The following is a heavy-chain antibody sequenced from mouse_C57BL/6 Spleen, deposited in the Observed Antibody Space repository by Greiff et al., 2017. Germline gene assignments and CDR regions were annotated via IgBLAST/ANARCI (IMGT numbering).Heavy chain of an antibody. J-gene: IGHJ1*03. CDR1: GYTFTSYW. CDR2: IYPGSGST. D-gene: IGHD1-1*01. V-gene: IGHV1-55*01. Sequence: QVQLQQPGAELVKPGASVKMSCKASGYTFTSYWITWVKQRPGQGLEWIGDIYPGSGSTNYNEKFKSKATLTVDTSSSTAYMQLSSLTSEDSAVYYCAREGGGSSPCWYFDVWGTGTTVTVSS. CDR3: AREGGGSSPCWYFDV.